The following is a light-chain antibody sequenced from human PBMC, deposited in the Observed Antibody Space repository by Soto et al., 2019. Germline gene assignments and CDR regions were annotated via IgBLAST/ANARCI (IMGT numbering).Light chain of an antibody. V-gene: IGLV2-14*01. CDR3: TSYTSDSSYV. Sequence: QSVLTQPASVSGSPGQSITISCTGTSSDIGAYNYVSWYQQHPGKAPQLIIYEVSHRPSGVSNRFSASKSGNTASLFISGLQAEEEADYYCTSYTSDSSYVFGSGTKVTVL. J-gene: IGLJ1*01. CDR1: SSDIGAYNY. CDR2: EVS.